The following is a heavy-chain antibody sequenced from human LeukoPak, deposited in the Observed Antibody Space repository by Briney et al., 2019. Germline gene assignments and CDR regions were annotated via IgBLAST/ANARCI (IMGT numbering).Heavy chain of an antibody. D-gene: IGHD3-22*01. CDR2: SYDGXNE. Sequence: SYDGXNEYYADSVXGRXTXXRXNXKNTLYLEMNSLRAEDTAVYYCAKDFDYYDSSGYSLSYWGQGTLVTVSS. CDR3: AKDFDYYDSSGYSLSY. V-gene: IGHV3-30*18. J-gene: IGHJ4*02.